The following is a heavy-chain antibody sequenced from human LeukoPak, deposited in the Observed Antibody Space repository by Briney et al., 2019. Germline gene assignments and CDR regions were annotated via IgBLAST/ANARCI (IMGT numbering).Heavy chain of an antibody. J-gene: IGHJ5*02. CDR3: SKELDGFNHGS. CDR1: GFTFSNFA. CDR2: ISGTGGTI. Sequence: GGSLRLSCAAPGFTFSNFAMNWVRQAPGKGLEWVSFISGTGGTIYYADSAKGRFTISRDSSENTLYLQMNSLRVEDTAIYYCSKELDGFNHGSWGQGTLVTVSS. D-gene: IGHD5-24*01. V-gene: IGHV3-23*01.